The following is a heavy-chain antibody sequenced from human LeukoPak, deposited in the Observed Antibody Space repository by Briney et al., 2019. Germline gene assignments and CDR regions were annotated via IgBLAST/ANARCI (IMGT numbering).Heavy chain of an antibody. D-gene: IGHD3-22*01. Sequence: SETLSLTCTVSGGSISSYYWSWIRQPPGKGLEWIGYTYYSGSTNYNPSLKSRVTISVDTSKNQFSLKLSSVTAADTAVYYCARGYDTPFDYWGQGTLVTVSS. CDR3: ARGYDTPFDY. J-gene: IGHJ4*02. CDR1: GGSISSYY. V-gene: IGHV4-59*01. CDR2: TYYSGST.